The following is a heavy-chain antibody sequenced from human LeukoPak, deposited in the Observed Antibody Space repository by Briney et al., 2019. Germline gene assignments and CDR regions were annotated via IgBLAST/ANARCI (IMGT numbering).Heavy chain of an antibody. CDR1: GYTFTSYG. V-gene: IGHV1-18*01. CDR2: ISAYNGNT. Sequence: ASVKVSCKASGYTFTSYGISWVRQAPGQGLEWMGWISAYNGNTNYAQKLQGRVTMTTDTSTSTVYMELRSLRSDDTAVYYCARDHRAFTMIVGDAFDIWGQGTMVTVSS. CDR3: ARDHRAFTMIVGDAFDI. D-gene: IGHD3-22*01. J-gene: IGHJ3*02.